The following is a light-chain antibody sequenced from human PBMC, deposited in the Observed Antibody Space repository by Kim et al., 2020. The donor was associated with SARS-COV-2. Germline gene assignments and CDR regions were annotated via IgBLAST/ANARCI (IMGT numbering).Light chain of an antibody. Sequence: SPGPRATLSCRASQTISSTYLAWYQQKPGQTPRLLIYGASNRATGIPDRFSGSGSGTDFTLTISRLEPEDFAVYYCQQYGTSPRTFGQGTKVDIK. V-gene: IGKV3-20*01. CDR3: QQYGTSPRT. CDR2: GAS. J-gene: IGKJ1*01. CDR1: QTISSTY.